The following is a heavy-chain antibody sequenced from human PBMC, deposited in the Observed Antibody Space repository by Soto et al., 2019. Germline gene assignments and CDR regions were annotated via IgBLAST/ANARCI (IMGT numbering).Heavy chain of an antibody. J-gene: IGHJ4*02. CDR1: GFTFSNYG. CDR3: TRGPRSTSTGTGAF. V-gene: IGHV3-30*03. CDR2: RLYDGSNK. Sequence: GGSLRLSCAASGFTFSNYGMHWVRQTPGKGLEWVALRLYDGSNKYYADSVKGRFTISRDNSKNTLYLQVSSLRAEDTAVYYCTRGPRSTSTGTGAFWGQGTLVTVSS. D-gene: IGHD1-1*01.